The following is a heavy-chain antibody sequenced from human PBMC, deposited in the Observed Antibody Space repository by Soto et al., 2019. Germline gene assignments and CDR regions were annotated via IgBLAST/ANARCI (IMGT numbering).Heavy chain of an antibody. CDR1: GYTFTSYD. Sequence: QVQLVQSGAEVKKPGASVRVSCKASGYTFTSYDINWVRQATGQGLEWMGWMNPNSGNTGHAQKLQGRLTITRNTSLRTVYMELSSLRSEDPAGYYCAIGRYSNPRYYAFDYWGQGTLVTVSS. D-gene: IGHD1-26*01. J-gene: IGHJ4*02. V-gene: IGHV1-8*02. CDR2: MNPNSGNT. CDR3: AIGRYSNPRYYAFDY.